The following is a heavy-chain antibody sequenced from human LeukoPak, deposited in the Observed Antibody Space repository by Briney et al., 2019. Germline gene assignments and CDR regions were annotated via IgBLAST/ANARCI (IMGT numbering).Heavy chain of an antibody. CDR3: ARGPPYGSRSDYFDQ. CDR2: IKKDVNEN. V-gene: IGHV3-7*01. Sequence: PGGSLRLSCPASGFTFSSHWMTWIRQAPGRGREWVASIKKDVNENYYVDSVKGRFTISRDNAKNSLYLLMNSLRVEDTAVYYCARGPPYGSRSDYFDQWGRGTLVTVSS. J-gene: IGHJ4*02. CDR1: GFTFSSHW. D-gene: IGHD3-10*01.